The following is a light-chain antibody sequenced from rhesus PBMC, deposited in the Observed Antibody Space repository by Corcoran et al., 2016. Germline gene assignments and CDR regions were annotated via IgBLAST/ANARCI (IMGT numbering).Light chain of an antibody. J-gene: IGKJ2*01. Sequence: EIVMTQSPATLSLSPGERATLSCRASQSVSSSLAWYQQKPGQAPSLLIYGAFRRAPGIPDRVSGSGSGRDFTLTISSLEPEDVAVYYGLQHSNWPYSFGQGTKVEIK. CDR2: GAF. V-gene: IGKV3-24*01. CDR3: LQHSNWPYS. CDR1: QSVSSS.